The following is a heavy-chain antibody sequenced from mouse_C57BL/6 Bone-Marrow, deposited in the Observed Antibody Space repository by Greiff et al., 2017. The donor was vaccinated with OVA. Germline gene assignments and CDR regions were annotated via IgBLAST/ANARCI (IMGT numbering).Heavy chain of an antibody. J-gene: IGHJ2*01. CDR1: GFTFSNYW. Sequence: EVMLVESGGGLVQPGGSMKLSCVASGFTFSNYWMNWVRQSPEKGLEWVAQIRLKSDNYATHYAVSVKGRFTISRDDSNSSVYLQMNNLRAEDTGIYYCTGFLLYFDYWGQGTTLTVSS. CDR3: TGFLLYFDY. CDR2: IRLKSDNYAT. V-gene: IGHV6-3*01.